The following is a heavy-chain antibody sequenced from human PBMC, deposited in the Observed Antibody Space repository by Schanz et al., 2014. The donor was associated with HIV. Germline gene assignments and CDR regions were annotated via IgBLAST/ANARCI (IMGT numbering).Heavy chain of an antibody. J-gene: IGHJ4*02. CDR1: GFTFSRFW. D-gene: IGHD3-9*01. CDR2: MNQDGSEK. V-gene: IGHV3-7*01. CDR3: ARDAARYFDWSYYFDF. Sequence: EVQLVDSGGGLVQPGGSLRLSCAASGFTFSRFWMSWVRQAPGMGLEWVANMNQDGSEKYYVDSVKGRFTISRDNAKNLLYLQMNSLRAEDTAVYYCARDAARYFDWSYYFDFWGQGTLVTVSS.